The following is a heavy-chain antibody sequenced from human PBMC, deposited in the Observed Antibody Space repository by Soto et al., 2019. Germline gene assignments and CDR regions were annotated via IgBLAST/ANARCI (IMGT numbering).Heavy chain of an antibody. V-gene: IGHV1-69*13. D-gene: IGHD3-22*01. CDR2: IMPIFGSA. J-gene: IGHJ2*01. CDR3: ARQFDSDTTGYYYAY. CDR1: GGTFSRIT. Sequence: SVKVSCKASGGTFSRITISWVRQAPGQGLEWMGGIMPIFGSANYAQMFQGRVTITADENTRTVYMELSRLRSEDTAVYYCARQFDSDTTGYYYAYWGR.